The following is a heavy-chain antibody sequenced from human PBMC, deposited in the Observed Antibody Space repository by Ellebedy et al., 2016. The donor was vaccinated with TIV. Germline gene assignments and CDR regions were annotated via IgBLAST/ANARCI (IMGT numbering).Heavy chain of an antibody. V-gene: IGHV3-66*01. CDR2: LYPDAKT. D-gene: IGHD3-22*01. J-gene: IGHJ5*02. CDR1: GIIVSDYF. CDR3: AKDFEGAYYYDEGFDP. Sequence: GESLKISCEASGIIVSDYFMNWVRQAPGKGLEWVSVLYPDAKTNYTDSVNGRFIVSRDDSRDTLFLQMNSLTGEDTAIYYCAKDFEGAYYYDEGFDPWGQGTQVTVSS.